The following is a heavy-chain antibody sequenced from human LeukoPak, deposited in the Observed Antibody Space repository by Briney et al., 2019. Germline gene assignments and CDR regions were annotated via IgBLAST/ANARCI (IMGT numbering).Heavy chain of an antibody. CDR2: IFSTGST. Sequence: PSETLSLTCTVSGGSISSSSYYWAWIRQPAGKAPEWIGRIFSTGSTSYNPSLKSRVTILVDTSKNQFSLNLSSVTAADTAVYYCARDICGYNYGCFDSWGQGTLVTVSS. D-gene: IGHD5-18*01. CDR1: GGSISSSSYY. J-gene: IGHJ4*02. V-gene: IGHV4-61*02. CDR3: ARDICGYNYGCFDS.